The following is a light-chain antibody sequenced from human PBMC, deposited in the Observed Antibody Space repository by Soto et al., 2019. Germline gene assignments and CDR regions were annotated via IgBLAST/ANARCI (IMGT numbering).Light chain of an antibody. V-gene: IGLV2-8*01. CDR2: EVN. Sequence: QSALTQPPSASGSPGQSVAISCTGTSSDVGGYNYVSWYQQHPGKAPKLMIYEVNKRPSGVPDRFSGSKSGNTASLTVSGLQAEDEADYYCGSYAGSSNVFGTGTKLTVL. CDR1: SSDVGGYNY. CDR3: GSYAGSSNV. J-gene: IGLJ1*01.